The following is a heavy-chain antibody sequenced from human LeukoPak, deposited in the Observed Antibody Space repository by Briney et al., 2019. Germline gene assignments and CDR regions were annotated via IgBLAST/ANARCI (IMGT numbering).Heavy chain of an antibody. CDR3: ARDSSLDAFDI. CDR1: GDSISSGTYY. J-gene: IGHJ3*02. Sequence: SETLSLTCTVSGDSISSGTYYWIWIRQPAGKGLEWIGRIYTSGSTNYNPSLKSRVTISVDTSKNQFSLKLSSVTAADTAVYYCARDSSLDAFDIWGQGTMVTVSS. V-gene: IGHV4-61*02. CDR2: IYTSGST. D-gene: IGHD2-2*01.